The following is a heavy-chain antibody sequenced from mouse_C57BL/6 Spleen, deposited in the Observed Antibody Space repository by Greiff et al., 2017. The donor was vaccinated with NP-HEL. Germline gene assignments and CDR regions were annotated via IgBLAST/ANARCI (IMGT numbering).Heavy chain of an antibody. CDR1: GFTFSDYG. CDR2: ISSGSSTI. J-gene: IGHJ4*01. CDR3: ARRLAGYAMDY. Sequence: VQVVESGGGLVKPGGSLKLSCAASGFTFSDYGMHWVRQAPEKGLEWVAYISSGSSTIYYADTVKGRFTISRDNAKNTLFLQMTSLRSEDTAMYYCARRLAGYAMDYWGQGTSVTVSS. V-gene: IGHV5-17*01.